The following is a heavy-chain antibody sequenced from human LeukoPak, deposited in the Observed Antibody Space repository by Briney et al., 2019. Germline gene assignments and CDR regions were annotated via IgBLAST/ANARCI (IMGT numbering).Heavy chain of an antibody. J-gene: IGHJ5*02. Sequence: SETLSLTCTVSGASISSYYWSWIRQPAGKGLEWIGRIYVSGSTPYNPSLESRVTMSLDTSKNQISLKVSSVTAADTAVYYCARDSGTTGEVKFDPWGQGTLVTVSS. CDR2: IYVSGST. CDR3: ARDSGTTGEVKFDP. D-gene: IGHD1-7*01. V-gene: IGHV4-4*07. CDR1: GASISSYY.